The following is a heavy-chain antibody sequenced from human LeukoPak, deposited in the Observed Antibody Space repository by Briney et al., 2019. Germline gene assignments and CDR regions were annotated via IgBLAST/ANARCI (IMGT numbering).Heavy chain of an antibody. Sequence: VASVNVSCKASVYTFTSYGISLERQAPGQGLEWMGWISAYNGNTNYAQKLQGRVTMTTDTSTSTAYMELRSLRSDDTAVYYCARDMSSGWTTAVQHWGQGTLVTVSS. CDR2: ISAYNGNT. CDR1: VYTFTSYG. V-gene: IGHV1-18*01. CDR3: ARDMSSGWTTAVQH. D-gene: IGHD6-19*01. J-gene: IGHJ1*01.